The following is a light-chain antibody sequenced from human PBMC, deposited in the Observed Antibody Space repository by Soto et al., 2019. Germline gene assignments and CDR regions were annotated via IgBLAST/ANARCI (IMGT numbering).Light chain of an antibody. CDR3: QQSYSTPT. Sequence: DIQMTQSPSSLSASVGDRVTITCRARQSISSNLNWYQQKPGKAPKVLIYATTSLQSGAPSRFSGSGSGKAFTLTISRLQPEDSATYYCQQSYSTPTFGGGTKVEIK. CDR1: QSISSN. V-gene: IGKV1-39*01. J-gene: IGKJ4*01. CDR2: ATT.